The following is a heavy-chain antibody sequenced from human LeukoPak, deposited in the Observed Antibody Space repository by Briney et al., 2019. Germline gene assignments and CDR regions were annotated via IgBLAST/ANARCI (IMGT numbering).Heavy chain of an antibody. V-gene: IGHV3-23*01. D-gene: IGHD6-25*01. Sequence: PGGSRRLSCAASGFTFSSYAMSWVRQAPGKGPEWVSTIRIDGGRTYYADSVKGRFTVSRDTSKNTLYLQMNSLRAEDTAVYYCARKGIGSSRYQNMDVWGKGTTVTVSS. CDR2: IRIDGGRT. J-gene: IGHJ6*03. CDR1: GFTFSSYA. CDR3: ARKGIGSSRYQNMDV.